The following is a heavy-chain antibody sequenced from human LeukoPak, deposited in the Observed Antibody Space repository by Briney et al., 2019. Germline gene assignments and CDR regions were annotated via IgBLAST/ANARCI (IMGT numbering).Heavy chain of an antibody. D-gene: IGHD3-22*01. Sequence: PGGSLRLSCAVSGFSVSGNYMNWVRQAPGKGLEWVSVIYIGGNTYYADSVKGRFTISRDNSKNTLYLRMNSLRAEDTAVYYCVRDRGAYYYETGYWGQGTLVTVSS. V-gene: IGHV3-66*01. CDR2: IYIGGNT. J-gene: IGHJ4*02. CDR3: VRDRGAYYYETGY. CDR1: GFSVSGNY.